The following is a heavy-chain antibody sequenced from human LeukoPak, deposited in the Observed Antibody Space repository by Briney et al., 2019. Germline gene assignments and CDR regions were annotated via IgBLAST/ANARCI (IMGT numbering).Heavy chain of an antibody. J-gene: IGHJ4*02. CDR3: AKDLTGSSWTFDY. D-gene: IGHD6-13*01. CDR2: IRNDGSNK. Sequence: IRNDGSNKYYAASVKGRFTISRDNSKNTLYLQMNSLRAEDTAVYYCAKDLTGSSWTFDYWGQATLVTVSS. V-gene: IGHV3-30*02.